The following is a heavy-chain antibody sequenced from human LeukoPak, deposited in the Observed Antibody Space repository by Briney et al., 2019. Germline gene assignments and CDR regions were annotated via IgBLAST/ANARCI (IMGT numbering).Heavy chain of an antibody. CDR3: AASVVDYYYYMDV. V-gene: IGHV4-31*03. J-gene: IGHJ6*03. D-gene: IGHD2-21*01. Sequence: SQTLSLTCTVSGGSISSGGHYWSRIRQHPGKGLEWIGYIYYSGSTYYNPSLKSRVTISVDTSKNQFSLKLSSVTAADTAVYYCAASVVDYYYYMDVWGKGTTVTVSS. CDR1: GGSISSGGHY. CDR2: IYYSGST.